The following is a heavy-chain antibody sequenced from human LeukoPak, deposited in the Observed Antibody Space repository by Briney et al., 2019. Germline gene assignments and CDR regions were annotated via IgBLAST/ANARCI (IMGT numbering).Heavy chain of an antibody. CDR1: GFTFSSYS. CDR3: AREVYSGYDLYYYYGMDV. V-gene: IGHV3-21*01. J-gene: IGHJ6*02. Sequence: GGSLRLSCAASGFTFSSYSMNWVRQAPGKGLEWVSSISSSSSYIYYADSVKGRFTISRDNAKNSLYLQMNSLRAEDTAVYYCAREVYSGYDLYYYYGMDVWGQGTTVTVSS. CDR2: ISSSSSYI. D-gene: IGHD5-12*01.